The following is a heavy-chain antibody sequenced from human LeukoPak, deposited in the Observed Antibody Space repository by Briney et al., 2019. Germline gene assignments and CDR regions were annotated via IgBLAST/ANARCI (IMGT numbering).Heavy chain of an antibody. Sequence: GGSLRLSCAASGFTFDDYAMHWVRQAPGKGLEWVSGISWNSGSIGYADSVKGRFTISRDNAKNSLYLQMNSLRAEDTALYYCAKELGQPEGYWGQGTLVTVSS. V-gene: IGHV3-9*01. CDR2: ISWNSGSI. J-gene: IGHJ4*02. D-gene: IGHD6-13*01. CDR1: GFTFDDYA. CDR3: AKELGQPEGY.